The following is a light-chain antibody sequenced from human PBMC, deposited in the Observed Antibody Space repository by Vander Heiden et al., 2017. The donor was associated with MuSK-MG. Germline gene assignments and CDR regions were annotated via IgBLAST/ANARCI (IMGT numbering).Light chain of an antibody. CDR1: STNIGTGYD. J-gene: IGLJ3*02. V-gene: IGLV1-40*01. CDR2: GNT. CDR3: QSYDSSLSSLV. Sequence: QSVLTQPPSVSGAPGQRATISCTGSSTNIGTGYDVPGYQQLPGTAPKLLIYGNTNRPSGVPDRFSGSKCGTSASLAIARLQAEDEADYYCQSYDSSLSSLVFGGGTKLTVL.